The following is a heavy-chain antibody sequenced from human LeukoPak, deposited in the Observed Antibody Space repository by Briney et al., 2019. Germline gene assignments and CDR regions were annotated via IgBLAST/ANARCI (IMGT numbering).Heavy chain of an antibody. D-gene: IGHD3-10*01. Sequence: GGSLRLSCAASGFTVSSNYMSWVRQAPGKGLEWVSVIYSGGSTYYADSVKGRFTISRHNSKNTLYLQMNSPRAEDTAVYYCARSPGRGAFDIWGQGTMVTVSS. V-gene: IGHV3-53*04. CDR2: IYSGGST. CDR3: ARSPGRGAFDI. J-gene: IGHJ3*02. CDR1: GFTVSSNY.